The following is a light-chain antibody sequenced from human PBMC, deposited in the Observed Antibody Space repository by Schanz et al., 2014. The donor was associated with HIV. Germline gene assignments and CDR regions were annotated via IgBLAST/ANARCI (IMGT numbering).Light chain of an antibody. CDR3: AAWDDSLTAWV. Sequence: QSALTQPASVSGSPGQSITISCTGTSSDVGGYNYVSWYQQHPGKAPKLMIYDVSNRPSGVSNRFSGSKSGTSASLAISGLQSEDEADYYCAAWDDSLTAWVFGAGTKLTVL. J-gene: IGLJ3*02. V-gene: IGLV2-14*03. CDR2: DVS. CDR1: SSDVGGYNY.